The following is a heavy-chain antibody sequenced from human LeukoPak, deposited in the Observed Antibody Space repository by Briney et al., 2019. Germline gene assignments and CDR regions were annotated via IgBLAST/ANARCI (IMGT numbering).Heavy chain of an antibody. D-gene: IGHD2-2*01. Sequence: GASVKVSCKASGYTFTAYYIHWVRQAPGQGLEWMGWMNPVSGDTNYAQTFQGRVTMTRDSSISTAYMQPDSLRSDDTADTALYYCARGVGSSWFDPWGQGTLVTVFS. J-gene: IGHJ5*02. CDR1: GYTFTAYY. CDR3: ARGVGSSWFDP. CDR2: MNPVSGDT. V-gene: IGHV1-2*02.